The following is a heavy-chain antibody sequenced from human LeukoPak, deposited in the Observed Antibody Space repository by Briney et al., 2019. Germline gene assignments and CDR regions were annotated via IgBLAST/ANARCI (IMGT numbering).Heavy chain of an antibody. V-gene: IGHV3-33*01. CDR1: GFTFSSYG. CDR3: ARDVILVGATPEEGLLDY. J-gene: IGHJ4*02. CDR2: IWYDGGNK. Sequence: GGSLRLSCAASGFTFSSYGMHWVRQAPGKGLEWVAVIWYDGGNKNYADSVKGRFTISRDNSKNTLYLQMNSLRAEDTAVYYCARDVILVGATPEEGLLDYWGQGTLVTVSS. D-gene: IGHD1-26*01.